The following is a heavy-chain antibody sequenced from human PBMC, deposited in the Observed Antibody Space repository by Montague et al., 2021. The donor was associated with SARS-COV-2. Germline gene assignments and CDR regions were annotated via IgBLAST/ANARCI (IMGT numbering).Heavy chain of an antibody. Sequence: SETLSLTCAVYGGSFSGYYWSWIRQPPGKGLEWIGEINHSGSTNYNPPLKSRVTISVDTSKNQFSLRLSSVTAADTAVYYCARDRGVLYDVQMPFDFDFWGQGTLVTVSS. D-gene: IGHD2-2*02. CDR1: GGSFSGYY. CDR2: INHSGST. V-gene: IGHV4-34*01. J-gene: IGHJ4*02. CDR3: ARDRGVLYDVQMPFDFDF.